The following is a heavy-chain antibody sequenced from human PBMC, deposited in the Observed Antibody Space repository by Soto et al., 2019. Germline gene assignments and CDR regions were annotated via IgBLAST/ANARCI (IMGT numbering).Heavy chain of an antibody. CDR2: IDPSDSYT. CDR3: ARLSVARGGFRDYDFWSCYFAPYYYSYGMDV. CDR1: GYSFTSYW. J-gene: IGHJ6*02. V-gene: IGHV5-10-1*01. D-gene: IGHD3-3*01. Sequence: GWSLKISCKGPGYSFTSYWISWVRQMPGKGLGWMGRIDPSDSYTNYSPSFQGHVTISADKSISTAYLQWSSLKDSDTAMYYCARLSVARGGFRDYDFWSCYFAPYYYSYGMDVWGQGTTVTVSS.